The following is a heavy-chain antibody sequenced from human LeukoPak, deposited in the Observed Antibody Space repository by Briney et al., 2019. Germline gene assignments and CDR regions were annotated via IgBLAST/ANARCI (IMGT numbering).Heavy chain of an antibody. CDR1: GFTFSTYW. Sequence: GGSLRLSCAASGFTFSTYWMNWVRQAPGKGLEWVANIKQDGTEKYYVDSVKGRFTISRDNANNSLYLQMNSLRAEDTAVYYCARGYYPPEYWGPGTLVTVSA. D-gene: IGHD1-26*01. V-gene: IGHV3-7*05. J-gene: IGHJ4*02. CDR2: IKQDGTEK. CDR3: ARGYYPPEY.